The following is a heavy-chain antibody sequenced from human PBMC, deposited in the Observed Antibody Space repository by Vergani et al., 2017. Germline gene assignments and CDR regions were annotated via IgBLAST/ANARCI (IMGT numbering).Heavy chain of an antibody. CDR1: GGSFSGYY. J-gene: IGHJ4*02. CDR2: INHSGST. CDR3: ARGRGYSSGGYNGGGDY. Sequence: QVQLPQWGAGLLKPSETLSLTCAVYGGSFSGYYWSWIRQPPGKGLEWIGEINHSGSTNYNPSLKSRVTISVDTSKNQFSLKLSSVTSADTAVYYCARGRGYSSGGYNGGGDYWGQGTLVTVSS. D-gene: IGHD6-19*01. V-gene: IGHV4-34*01.